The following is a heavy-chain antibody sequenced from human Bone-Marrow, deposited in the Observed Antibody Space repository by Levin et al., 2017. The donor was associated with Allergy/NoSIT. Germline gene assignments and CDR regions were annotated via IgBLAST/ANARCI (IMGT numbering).Heavy chain of an antibody. CDR3: AGGRDSGYDFGDAFDI. CDR2: IIPILGTP. J-gene: IGHJ3*02. D-gene: IGHD5-12*01. CDR1: GGTFSISYS. V-gene: IGHV1-69*13. Sequence: SVKVSCKASGGTFSISYSLSWVRQAPGQGLEWMGGIIPILGTPNYAQKFQGKVTITVDESTSTAYMELSSLRSEDTAVYYCAGGRDSGYDFGDAFDIWGQGTMVTVSS.